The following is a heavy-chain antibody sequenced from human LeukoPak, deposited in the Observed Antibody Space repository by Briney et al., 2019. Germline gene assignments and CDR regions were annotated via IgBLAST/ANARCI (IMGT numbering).Heavy chain of an antibody. J-gene: IGHJ5*02. CDR2: IYYSGST. CDR1: GGSISSGDYY. Sequence: PSETLSLTCTVSGGSISSGDYYWSWIRQPPGKGLEWIGYIYYSGSTYYNPSLKSRVTISVDTSKNQFSLKLSSVTAADTAVYYCARVTQQLVAVDPWGQGTLVTVSS. CDR3: ARVTQQLVAVDP. D-gene: IGHD6-6*01. V-gene: IGHV4-30-4*01.